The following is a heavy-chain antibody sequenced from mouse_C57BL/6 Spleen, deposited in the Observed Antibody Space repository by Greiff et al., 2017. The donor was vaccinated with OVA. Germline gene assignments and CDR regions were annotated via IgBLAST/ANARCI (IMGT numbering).Heavy chain of an antibody. Sequence: QVQLQQPGAELVRPGSSVKLSCKASGYTFTSYWMDWVKQRPGQGLEWIGNIYPSDSETHYNQKFKDKATLTVDKSSSTAYMQLSSLTSEDSAVYFSAREAPFSNYVRDYALDYWGQGTSVTVSS. CDR2: IYPSDSET. J-gene: IGHJ4*01. CDR3: AREAPFSNYVRDYALDY. V-gene: IGHV1-61*01. D-gene: IGHD2-5*01. CDR1: GYTFTSYW.